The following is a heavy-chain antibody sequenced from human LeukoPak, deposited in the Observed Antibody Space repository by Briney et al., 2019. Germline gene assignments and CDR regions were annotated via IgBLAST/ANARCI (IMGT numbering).Heavy chain of an antibody. V-gene: IGHV5-51*01. Sequence: GESLKISCKGSGYSFTSYWIGWVRQMPGKGLEWMGIIYPGDSDTRYSPSVQGQVTISADKSISTAYLQWSSLKASDTAMYYCARSAMVTGELYYFDYWGQGTLVTVSS. J-gene: IGHJ4*02. CDR1: GYSFTSYW. CDR2: IYPGDSDT. D-gene: IGHD5-18*01. CDR3: ARSAMVTGELYYFDY.